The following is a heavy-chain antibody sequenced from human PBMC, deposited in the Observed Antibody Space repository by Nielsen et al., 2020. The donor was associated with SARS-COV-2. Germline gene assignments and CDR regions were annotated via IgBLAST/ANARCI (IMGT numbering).Heavy chain of an antibody. CDR3: ARFLRGNSARYLDY. V-gene: IGHV4-34*10. Sequence: SETLSLTCAISGGTFGIYYWSWIRQAPGKGLEWIGETNNAGTTNYNRSLKSRVILSLDTSKNHFSLNLSSVTAADTALYYCARFLRGNSARYLDYWGQGTLVTVSS. D-gene: IGHD4-23*01. CDR2: TNNAGTT. J-gene: IGHJ4*02. CDR1: GGTFGIYY.